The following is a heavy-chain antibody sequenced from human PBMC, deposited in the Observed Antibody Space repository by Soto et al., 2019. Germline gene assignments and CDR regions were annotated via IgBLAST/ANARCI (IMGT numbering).Heavy chain of an antibody. CDR3: ARHRLVVITSNWFDP. V-gene: IGHV4-39*01. D-gene: IGHD3-22*01. J-gene: IGHJ5*02. Sequence: SETLSLTCTVSGGSISSSSYYWGWIRQPPGKGLEWIGSIYYSGSTYYNPSLKSRVTISVDTSKNQFSLKLSSVTAADTAVYYCARHRLVVITSNWFDPWGQGTLVTVS. CDR2: IYYSGST. CDR1: GGSISSSSYY.